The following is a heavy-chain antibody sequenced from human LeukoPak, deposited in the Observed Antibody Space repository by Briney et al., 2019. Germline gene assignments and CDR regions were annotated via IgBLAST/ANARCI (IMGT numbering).Heavy chain of an antibody. V-gene: IGHV3-11*05. Sequence: GGSLRLSCAASGFTFSDYYMSWIRQAPGKGLEWVSYISIRSTYASYADSVKGRFTISRDDAKNSLYMQMNGLRAEDTAVYHCAGGRWIIRGVKTHVFSHWGQGALVTVSS. D-gene: IGHD3-10*01. CDR1: GFTFSDYY. J-gene: IGHJ4*02. CDR3: AGGRWIIRGVKTHVFSH. CDR2: ISIRSTYA.